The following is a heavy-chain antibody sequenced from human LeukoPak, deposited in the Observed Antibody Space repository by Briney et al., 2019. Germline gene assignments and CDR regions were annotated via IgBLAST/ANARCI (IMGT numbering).Heavy chain of an antibody. CDR3: AKEYNSGD. D-gene: IGHD1-1*01. CDR1: GFTFTTYA. CDR2: ISVSGCTT. Sequence: AGGSLRLSCAASGFTFTTYAMSWVGQAPKKGLEWVSGISVSGCTTFYADSVKGRFTISRDNSKNTLYLQMNSLRAEDTAVYYCAKEYNSGDWGQGTLVTVSS. J-gene: IGHJ4*02. V-gene: IGHV3-23*01.